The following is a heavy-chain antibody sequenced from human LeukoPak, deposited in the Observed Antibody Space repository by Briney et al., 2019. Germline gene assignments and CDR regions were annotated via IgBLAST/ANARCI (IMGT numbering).Heavy chain of an antibody. CDR2: IWSDARNK. Sequence: GGSLRLSCAASGFPFEIYGMQWVRQAPGKGLEWVAVIWSDARNKGYADSVKGRFTISRDNSKSTLFLQMNSLRAEDTALYYCVRFQNYFDTGGHKYYLEYWGQGTLVTVSS. CDR3: VRFQNYFDTGGHKYYLEY. D-gene: IGHD3-22*01. V-gene: IGHV3-33*01. CDR1: GFPFEIYG. J-gene: IGHJ4*02.